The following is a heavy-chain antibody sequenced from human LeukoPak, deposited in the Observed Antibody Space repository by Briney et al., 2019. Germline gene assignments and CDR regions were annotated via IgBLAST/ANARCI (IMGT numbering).Heavy chain of an antibody. V-gene: IGHV1-2*02. CDR2: INPNSGGT. CDR1: GCTFSGYY. Sequence: ASVTVSFKATGCTFSGYYLHWVRQAPGQGREWMGWINPNSGGTTYAQKFQGRVTMTRDTSISTAYMELTRLRSDDTAVYYCAREILSKYDFGDYAHRYFDYWGQGTLVTVSS. CDR3: AREILSKYDFGDYAHRYFDY. D-gene: IGHD4-17*01. J-gene: IGHJ4*02.